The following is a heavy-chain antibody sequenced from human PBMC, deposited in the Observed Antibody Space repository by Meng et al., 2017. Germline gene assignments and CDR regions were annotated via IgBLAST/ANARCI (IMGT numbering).Heavy chain of an antibody. CDR1: GFTFGDYA. CDR2: IRSKAYGGTT. CDR3: TPNYYYDSSGYYYYFDY. J-gene: IGHJ4*02. V-gene: IGHV3-49*03. Sequence: GESLKISCTASGFTFGDYAMSWFRQAPGKGLEWVGFIRSKAYGGTTEYAASVKGRFTISRDDSKSIAYLQMKSLKTEDTAVYYCTPNYYYDSSGYYYYFDYWGQGTLVTVSS. D-gene: IGHD3-22*01.